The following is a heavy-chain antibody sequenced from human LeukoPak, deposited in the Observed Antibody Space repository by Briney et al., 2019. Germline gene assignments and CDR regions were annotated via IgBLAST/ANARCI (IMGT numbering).Heavy chain of an antibody. CDR1: GFTFSSYW. Sequence: GGSLRLSCAASGFTFSSYWMHRVRQAPGKGLVWVSRINSDGSSTSYADSVKGRFTISRDNAKNTLYLQMNSLRAEDTAVYYCARGEDYSGYDNWGQGTLVTVSS. J-gene: IGHJ4*02. CDR2: INSDGSST. D-gene: IGHD5-12*01. CDR3: ARGEDYSGYDN. V-gene: IGHV3-74*01.